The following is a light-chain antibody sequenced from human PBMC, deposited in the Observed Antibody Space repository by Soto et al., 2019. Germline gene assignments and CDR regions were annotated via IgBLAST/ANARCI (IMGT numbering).Light chain of an antibody. J-gene: IGKJ1*01. Sequence: DIQMTQSPSTLSASVGDRVTITCRASQSISSWLAWYQQKPGKAPKLLIYKASSLESGVPSWFSGSGSGTEIPLTSSRLPPDDFATYYCQHYNNLWTFGQGTKVEIK. V-gene: IGKV1-5*03. CDR1: QSISSW. CDR2: KAS. CDR3: QHYNNLWT.